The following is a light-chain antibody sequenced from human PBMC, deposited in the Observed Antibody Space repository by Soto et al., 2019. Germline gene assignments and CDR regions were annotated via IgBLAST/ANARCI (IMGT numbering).Light chain of an antibody. V-gene: IGLV2-14*01. CDR2: DVS. CDR1: SSDVGDYNY. Sequence: QFVLTQPASVSGSPGQSITISCTGTSSDVGDYNYVSWYQQHPGKAPKLMIYDVSYRPSGVSNRFSGSKSGNTASLTISGLQAEDEADYYCSSYTSSSTGVFGTGTKVTVL. CDR3: SSYTSSSTGV. J-gene: IGLJ1*01.